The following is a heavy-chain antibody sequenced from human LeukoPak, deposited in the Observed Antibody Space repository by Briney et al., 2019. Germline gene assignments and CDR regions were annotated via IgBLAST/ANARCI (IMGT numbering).Heavy chain of an antibody. V-gene: IGHV3-23*01. D-gene: IGHD5-12*01. CDR2: ISGSGGST. J-gene: IGHJ5*02. CDR3: AKDNKVGGYDPSPRYNWFDP. Sequence: PGGSLRLSCAASGFTFSSYAMSWVRRAPGKGLEWVSAISGSGGSTYYADSVKGRFTISRDNSKNTLYLQMNSLRAEDTAVYYCAKDNKVGGYDPSPRYNWFDPWGQGTLVTVSS. CDR1: GFTFSSYA.